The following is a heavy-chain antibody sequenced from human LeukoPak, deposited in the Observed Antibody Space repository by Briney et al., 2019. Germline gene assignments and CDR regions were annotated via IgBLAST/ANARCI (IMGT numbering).Heavy chain of an antibody. CDR3: AKGGYYDILTGYTEYAFDV. CDR2: ITGNGGST. D-gene: IGHD3-9*01. CDR1: GFAFNNHL. V-gene: IGHV3-64*01. Sequence: PGGSLRLSCETCGFAFNNHLMHWVRQAPGKGLEYVAAITGNGGSTSYATSVKGRFTVSRDNSKNTLYLQMNSLRAEDTAVYYCAKGGYYDILTGYTEYAFDVWGQGTLVTVSS. J-gene: IGHJ3*01.